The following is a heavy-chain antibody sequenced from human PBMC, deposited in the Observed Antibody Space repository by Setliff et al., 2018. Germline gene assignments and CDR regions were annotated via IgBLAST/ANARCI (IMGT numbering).Heavy chain of an antibody. J-gene: IGHJ4*02. CDR3: AKRGHYSSSDGLSFDF. CDR1: GFTFSSYA. Sequence: PGGSLRLSCAASGFTFSSYAMSWVRQAPGKGLELVSAISGSGDNTQYADSVKGRFTISRDNSKNTLSLQMNSLRAEDTAVYYCAKRGHYSSSDGLSFDFWGQGTQVTVSS. CDR2: ISGSGDNT. D-gene: IGHD6-6*01. V-gene: IGHV3-23*01.